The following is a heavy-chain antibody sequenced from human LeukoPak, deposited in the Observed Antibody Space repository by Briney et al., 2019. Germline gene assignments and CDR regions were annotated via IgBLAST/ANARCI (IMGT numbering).Heavy chain of an antibody. CDR3: ARHQWLKDFDY. V-gene: IGHV4-34*01. CDR2: INHSGST. J-gene: IGHJ4*02. Sequence: SETLSLTCTVSGGSISSYYWSWIRQPPEKGLEWIGEINHSGSTNYNPSLKSRVTISVDTSKNQFSLKLSSVTAADTAVYYCARHQWLKDFDYWGQGTLVTVSS. CDR1: GGSISSYY. D-gene: IGHD6-19*01.